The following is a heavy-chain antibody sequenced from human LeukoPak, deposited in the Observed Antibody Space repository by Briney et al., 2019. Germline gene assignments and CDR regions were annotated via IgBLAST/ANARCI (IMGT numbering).Heavy chain of an antibody. CDR2: ISYDGSNK. V-gene: IGHV3-30*04. J-gene: IGHJ4*02. D-gene: IGHD2-21*01. CDR1: GFTFSSYA. CDR3: ARDSEGGGDYFDY. Sequence: PGGSLRLSCAASGFTFSSYAMSWVRQAPGKGLEWVAVISYDGSNKYYADSVKGRFTISRDNSKNTLYLQMNSLRAEDTAVYYCARDSEGGGDYFDYWGQGTLVTVSS.